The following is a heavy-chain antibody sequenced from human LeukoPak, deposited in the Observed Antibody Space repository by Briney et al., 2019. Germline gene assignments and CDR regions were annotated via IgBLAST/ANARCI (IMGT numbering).Heavy chain of an antibody. D-gene: IGHD3-9*01. CDR2: IWYDGSNK. V-gene: IGHV3-33*01. CDR1: GFTFSSYG. Sequence: AGGSLRLSCAASGFTFSSYGMHWVRQAPGKGREWVAVIWYDGSNKYYADSVKGRFTISRDNSKNTLYLQMNSLRAEDTAVYYCARDQNDILPGDGWYFDLWGRGTLVTVSS. CDR3: ARDQNDILPGDGWYFDL. J-gene: IGHJ2*01.